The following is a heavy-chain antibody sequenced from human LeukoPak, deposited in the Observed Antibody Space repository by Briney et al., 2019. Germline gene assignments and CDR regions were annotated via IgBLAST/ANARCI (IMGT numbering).Heavy chain of an antibody. CDR1: GFTFSSYS. D-gene: IGHD6-19*01. CDR3: ASGSSGWPIRFDY. CDR2: ISSSSSYV. Sequence: GGSLRLSCAASGFTFSSYSMNWVRQAPGKGLEWVSSISSSSSYVYYADSVKGRFTISRDNAKNSLYLQMNSLRAEDTAVYYCASGSSGWPIRFDYWGQGTLVTVSS. V-gene: IGHV3-21*01. J-gene: IGHJ4*02.